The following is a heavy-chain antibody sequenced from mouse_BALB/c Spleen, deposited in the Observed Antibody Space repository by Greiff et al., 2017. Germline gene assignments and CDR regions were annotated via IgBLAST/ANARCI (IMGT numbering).Heavy chain of an antibody. CDR3: ARPPVFDY. CDR2: ISSGGSYT. V-gene: IGHV5-9-3*01. Sequence: EVHLVESGGGLVKPGGSLNLSCAASGFTFSSYAMSWVRQTPEKRLEWVATISSGGSYTYYPDSVKGRFPISRDNAKNTLYLQMSSLRSEDTAMYYCARPPVFDYWGQGTTLTVSS. CDR1: GFTFSSYA. J-gene: IGHJ2*01.